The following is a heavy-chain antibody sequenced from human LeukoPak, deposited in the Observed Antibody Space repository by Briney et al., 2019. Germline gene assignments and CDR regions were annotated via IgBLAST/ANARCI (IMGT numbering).Heavy chain of an antibody. CDR1: GFTFSGSA. J-gene: IGHJ4*02. V-gene: IGHV3-73*01. CDR3: TSVSYYDSSGYYFQFYFDY. D-gene: IGHD3-22*01. CDR2: IRSKANSYAT. Sequence: PGGSLRLSCAASGFTFSGSAMHWVRQASGKGLEWVGRIRSKANSYATAYAASVKGRFTISRDDSKNTAYLQMNSLKTEDTAVYYCTSVSYYDSSGYYFQFYFDYWGQGTLVTVSS.